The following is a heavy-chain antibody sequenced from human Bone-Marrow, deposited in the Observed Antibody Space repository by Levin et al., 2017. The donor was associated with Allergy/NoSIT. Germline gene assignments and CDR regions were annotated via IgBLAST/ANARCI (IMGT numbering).Heavy chain of an antibody. J-gene: IGHJ4*02. CDR1: GATFRSYG. CDR3: ARNGGMNFYDSSAYGQY. Sequence: SVKVSCKASGATFRSYGISWVRQAPGQGLEWMGGIIPISGATNYAQNFQGRVTLTADESTNTAYMELSDLTFEDTAVYYCARNGGMNFYDSSAYGQYWGQGTLVTVSS. D-gene: IGHD3-22*01. V-gene: IGHV1-69*13. CDR2: IIPISGAT.